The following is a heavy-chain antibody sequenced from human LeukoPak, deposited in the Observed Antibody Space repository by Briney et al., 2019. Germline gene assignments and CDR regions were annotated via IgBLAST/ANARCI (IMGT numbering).Heavy chain of an antibody. CDR1: GGTFSSYA. J-gene: IGHJ4*02. CDR2: IIPIFGTA. CDR3: ASPSGSYPNFDY. Sequence: GASVKVSCKASGGTFSSYAISWVRHAPGQGLEWMGGIIPIFGTANYAQKFQGRVTITTDESTSTAYMELSSLRSEDTAVYYCASPSGSYPNFDYWGQGTLVTVSS. V-gene: IGHV1-69*05. D-gene: IGHD1-26*01.